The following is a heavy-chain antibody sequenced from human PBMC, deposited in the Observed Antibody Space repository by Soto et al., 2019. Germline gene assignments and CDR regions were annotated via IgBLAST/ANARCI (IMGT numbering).Heavy chain of an antibody. CDR1: GFTFSSSA. CDR3: AKDRSPGATTWNVY. Sequence: GGSLRLSCVVSGFTFSSSAINWVRQAPGKGLEWVSTISGSGVAKFYADSVKGRFTISRDNSNNTVSLQMNSLRAEDAAVYYCAKDRSPGATTWNVYWGQGTLVTVSS. J-gene: IGHJ1*01. D-gene: IGHD1-1*01. CDR2: ISGSGVAK. V-gene: IGHV3-23*01.